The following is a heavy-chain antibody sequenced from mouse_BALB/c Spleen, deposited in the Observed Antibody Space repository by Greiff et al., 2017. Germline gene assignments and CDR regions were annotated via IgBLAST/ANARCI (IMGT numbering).Heavy chain of an antibody. J-gene: IGHJ3*01. Sequence: VKVVESGAELVRPGSSVKISCKASGYAFSSYWMNWVKQRPGQGLEWIGQIYPGDGDTNYNGKFKGKATLTADKSSSTAYMQLSSLTSEDSAVYFCARREPAMAYWGQGTLVTVSA. CDR3: ARREPAMAY. D-gene: IGHD1-1*02. CDR2: IYPGDGDT. CDR1: GYAFSSYW. V-gene: IGHV1-80*01.